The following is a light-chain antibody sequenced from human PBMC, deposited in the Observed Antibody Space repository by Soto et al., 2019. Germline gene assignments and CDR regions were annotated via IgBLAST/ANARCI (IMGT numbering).Light chain of an antibody. CDR2: WAS. Sequence: DIVMTQSPDSLAVSLGERATINCNSSQSVLYSSNNNNYLAWYQQKPGQPPKLLIYWASTRDSGVPDRFSGSGSGTDFTLTISRLEPEDFAVYYCQQYGSSPLTFGGGTKVDI. J-gene: IGKJ4*01. CDR3: QQYGSSPLT. CDR1: QSVLYSSNNNNY. V-gene: IGKV4-1*01.